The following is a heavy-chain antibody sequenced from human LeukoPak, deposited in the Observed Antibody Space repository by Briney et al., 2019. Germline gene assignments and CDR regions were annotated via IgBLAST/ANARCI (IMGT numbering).Heavy chain of an antibody. CDR3: ARHQGYSGYLLPDY. V-gene: IGHV5-51*01. CDR2: IYPDDSDS. D-gene: IGHD5-12*01. Sequence: GASLQISCKGSGYLFTNYWIGWVRQMPGKGLEWMGIIYPDDSDSRYSPSFQGQVTISADKSNSTAYLHWSSLKASDTAMYYCARHQGYSGYLLPDYWGQGTLVTVSS. J-gene: IGHJ4*02. CDR1: GYLFTNYW.